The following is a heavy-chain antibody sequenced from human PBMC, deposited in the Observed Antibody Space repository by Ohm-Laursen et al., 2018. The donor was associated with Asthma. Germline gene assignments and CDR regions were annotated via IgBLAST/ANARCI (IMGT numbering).Heavy chain of an antibody. V-gene: IGHV3-23*01. J-gene: IGHJ3*02. CDR1: GFTFSTYA. Sequence: SLRLSCSASGFTFSTYAMNWVRQAPGKGLEWVSDISGNGGRTKYADFVTGRFTISRDNSKNTLYLQMNSLRAEDTAVHYCAKDFNTMVRDFDIWGQGTMVTVSS. D-gene: IGHD3-10*01. CDR2: ISGNGGRT. CDR3: AKDFNTMVRDFDI.